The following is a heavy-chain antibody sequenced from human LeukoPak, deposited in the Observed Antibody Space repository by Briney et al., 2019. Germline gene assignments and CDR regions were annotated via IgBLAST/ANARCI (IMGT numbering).Heavy chain of an antibody. V-gene: IGHV4-34*01. CDR1: GGSFSGYY. J-gene: IGHJ4*02. Sequence: KPSETLSLTCAVYGGSFSGYYWSWIRQPPGKGLEWIGEINHSGSTNYNPSLKSRVTISVDTSKNQFSLKLSSVTAADTAVYYCARGKQWLAWASFDYWGQGTLVTVSS. CDR3: ARGKQWLAWASFDY. CDR2: INHSGST. D-gene: IGHD6-19*01.